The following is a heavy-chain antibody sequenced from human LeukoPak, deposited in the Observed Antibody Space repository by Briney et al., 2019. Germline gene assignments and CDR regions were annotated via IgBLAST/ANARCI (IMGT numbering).Heavy chain of an antibody. Sequence: GGSLRLSCAASGFTFSSHGMSWVRQAPGKGLEWVSTISGSGDYTYYADSVKGRFTISRDNAKNSLYLQMNSLRAEDTAVYYCARDLDSSTYYQGFDYWGQGTLVTVFS. CDR2: ISGSGDYT. J-gene: IGHJ4*02. V-gene: IGHV3-21*01. CDR1: GFTFSSHG. D-gene: IGHD3-22*01. CDR3: ARDLDSSTYYQGFDY.